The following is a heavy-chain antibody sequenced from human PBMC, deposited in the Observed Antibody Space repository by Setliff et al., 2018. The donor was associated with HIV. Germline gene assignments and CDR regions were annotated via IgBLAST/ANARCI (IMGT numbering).Heavy chain of an antibody. CDR2: IYYSGST. D-gene: IGHD3-10*01. Sequence: SETLSLTCTVSGASIGSSTYYWGCIRQPPGKGLEWIGSIYYSGSTYYNPSLKSRVTISRDTPKNHFSLKLSSVTAADTAIYYCARHPAEGSGSYAALKRYFDLWGRGTLVTVSS. CDR1: GASIGSSTYY. V-gene: IGHV4-39*01. J-gene: IGHJ2*01. CDR3: ARHPAEGSGSYAALKRYFDL.